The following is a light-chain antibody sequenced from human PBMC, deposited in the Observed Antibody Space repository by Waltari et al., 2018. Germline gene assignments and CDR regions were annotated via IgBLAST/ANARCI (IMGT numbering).Light chain of an antibody. Sequence: DVVMTQSPISLPVTLRQPTSIPCSSSQSLVHSDGNSYLTWFHQRPGQSPRRLIYEVSNRDSGVPDRFSGSGSGTDFTLKISRVEAEDIGVYYCMQGTHWPTFGQGTKVEIK. V-gene: IGKV2-30*02. CDR3: MQGTHWPT. CDR1: QSLVHSDGNSY. J-gene: IGKJ1*01. CDR2: EVS.